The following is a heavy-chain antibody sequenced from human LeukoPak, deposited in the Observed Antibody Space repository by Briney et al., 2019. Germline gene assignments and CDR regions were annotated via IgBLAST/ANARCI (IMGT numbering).Heavy chain of an antibody. J-gene: IGHJ4*02. CDR2: ISAYNGNT. CDR3: AREEYYYDSSGYYPSHFDY. Sequence: ASVKVSCKASGHTFVSYGISWVRQAPGQGLEWMGWISAYNGNTSYAQKLQGRVTMTTDTSTSTAYMELRSLRSDDTAVYYCAREEYYYDSSGYYPSHFDYWGQGTLVTVSS. CDR1: GHTFVSYG. V-gene: IGHV1-18*01. D-gene: IGHD3-22*01.